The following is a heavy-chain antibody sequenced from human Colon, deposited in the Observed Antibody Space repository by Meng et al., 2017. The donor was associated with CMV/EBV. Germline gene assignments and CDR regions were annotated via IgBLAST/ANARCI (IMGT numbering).Heavy chain of an antibody. Sequence: GSISSGDYYWSWIRQPPGKGLEWIGYIYYSGSTYYNPSLKSRVTISVDTSKNQFSLKLSSVTAADTAVYYCARDTIMRGYSLSWFDPWGQGTLVTVSS. J-gene: IGHJ5*02. V-gene: IGHV4-30-4*01. CDR3: ARDTIMRGYSLSWFDP. D-gene: IGHD3-22*01. CDR1: GSISSGDYY. CDR2: IYYSGST.